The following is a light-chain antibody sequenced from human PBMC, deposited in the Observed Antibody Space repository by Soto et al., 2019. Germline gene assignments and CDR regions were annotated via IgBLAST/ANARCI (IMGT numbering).Light chain of an antibody. CDR3: SSYKGSSTLDV. V-gene: IGLV2-14*01. CDR1: SSDVGGYNY. J-gene: IGLJ1*01. Sequence: QSALTQPASVSGSPGQSITISCTGTSSDVGGYNYVSWYQQHPGKAPKLMIYDVSNRPSGVSNRFSGSKSGNTASLTISGLQAEDEADYYCSSYKGSSTLDVFGTGTKVTVL. CDR2: DVS.